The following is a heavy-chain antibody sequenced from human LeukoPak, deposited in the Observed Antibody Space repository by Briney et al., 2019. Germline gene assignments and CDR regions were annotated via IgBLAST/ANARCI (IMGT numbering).Heavy chain of an antibody. J-gene: IGHJ6*03. Sequence: GASVKVSCKASGYTFTGYYMHWVRQAPGQGLEWMGWINPNSGDPNYPQKFQGRVTMTRDTSISTAYMEMSSLTSDDTAVYYCVRSARHCKNGVCFTDYYIDLWGKGTTVIVSS. CDR1: GYTFTGYY. V-gene: IGHV1-2*02. CDR2: INPNSGDP. D-gene: IGHD2-8*01. CDR3: VRSARHCKNGVCFTDYYIDL.